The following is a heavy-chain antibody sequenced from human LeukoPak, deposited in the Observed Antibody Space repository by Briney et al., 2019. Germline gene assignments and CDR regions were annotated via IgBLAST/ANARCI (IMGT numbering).Heavy chain of an antibody. J-gene: IGHJ4*02. Sequence: GGSLRLSCAASGFPFGSYSMNWVRQAPGKGLEWVSSISSSSSYIYYADSVKGRFTISRDNAKNSLYLQMNSLRAEDTAVYYCARPRGVGATYCDYWGQGTLVTVSS. CDR3: ARPRGVGATYCDY. V-gene: IGHV3-21*01. CDR2: ISSSSSYI. CDR1: GFPFGSYS. D-gene: IGHD1-26*01.